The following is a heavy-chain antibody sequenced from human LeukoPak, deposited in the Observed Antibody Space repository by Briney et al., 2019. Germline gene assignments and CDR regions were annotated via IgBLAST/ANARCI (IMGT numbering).Heavy chain of an antibody. CDR3: ARDFVSCTSASCYALFDF. V-gene: IGHV1-18*01. D-gene: IGHD2-2*01. CDR1: GYTLTRYS. CDR2: ISAYNGDT. J-gene: IGHJ4*02. Sequence: GASVKDSCMASGYTLTRYSINWLRQAPGQGLEWMGWISAYNGDTNYAQNVQGRVTMTTDASTSTAYMELRSLRSDDTAVYYCARDFVSCTSASCYALFDFWGQGTLVTVSS.